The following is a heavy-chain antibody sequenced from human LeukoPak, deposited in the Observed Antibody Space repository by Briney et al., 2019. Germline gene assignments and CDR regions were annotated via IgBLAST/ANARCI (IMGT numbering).Heavy chain of an antibody. CDR3: AKGPAVLTTFFDY. J-gene: IGHJ4*02. D-gene: IGHD4/OR15-4a*01. CDR1: GFTFSSYW. Sequence: PGGSLRLSCAASGFTFSSYWMSWVRQAPGKGLEWVANIKQDGSEKYYVDSVKGRFTISRDNAKNSLYLQMNSLRAEDTAVYYCAKGPAVLTTFFDYWGQGTLVTVSS. CDR2: IKQDGSEK. V-gene: IGHV3-7*03.